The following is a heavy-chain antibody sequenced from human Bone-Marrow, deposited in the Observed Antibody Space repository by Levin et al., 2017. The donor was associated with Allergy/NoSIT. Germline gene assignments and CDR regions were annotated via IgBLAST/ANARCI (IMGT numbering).Heavy chain of an antibody. CDR2: ISNDGQKK. CDR1: DFALNTYT. CDR3: ARVTVFGTLYHGFDI. J-gene: IGHJ3*02. V-gene: IGHV3-30*03. D-gene: IGHD2-8*01. Sequence: GGSLRLSCEASDFALNTYTMHWLRQAPGQGPEWVGSISNDGQKKYYADFVKGRITIARDTSKNILYVQLGGLGVEDSAVYYCARVTVFGTLYHGFDIWGQGHRVNVST.